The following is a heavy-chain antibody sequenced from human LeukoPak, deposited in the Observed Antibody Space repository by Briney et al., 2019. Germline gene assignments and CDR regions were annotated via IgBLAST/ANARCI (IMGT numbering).Heavy chain of an antibody. CDR2: INPNSGGT. D-gene: IGHD6-6*01. J-gene: IGHJ4*02. V-gene: IGHV1-2*02. CDR3: AFFEYSSSSSHY. CDR1: GYTFTGYY. Sequence: ASVKVSCKASGYTFTGYYMHWVRQAPGQGLEWMGWINPNSGGTNYAQKFQGRVTMTRDTSISTAYMELSRLRSDDTAVYYCAFFEYSSSSSHYWGQGTLVTIPS.